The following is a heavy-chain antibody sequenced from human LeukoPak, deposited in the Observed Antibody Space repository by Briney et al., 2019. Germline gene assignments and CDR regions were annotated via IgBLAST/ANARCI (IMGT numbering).Heavy chain of an antibody. CDR3: AKVRQGYYYYMDV. D-gene: IGHD2-21*01. Sequence: QAGGSLRLSCAASGFTFSDYALSWVRQAPGKGLEWVSDISGSGGSTNYADSVKGRFTISRDNSKNTLYLQMNSLRAEDTAVYYCAKVRQGYYYYMDVWGKGTTVTVSS. CDR2: ISGSGGST. V-gene: IGHV3-23*01. CDR1: GFTFSDYA. J-gene: IGHJ6*03.